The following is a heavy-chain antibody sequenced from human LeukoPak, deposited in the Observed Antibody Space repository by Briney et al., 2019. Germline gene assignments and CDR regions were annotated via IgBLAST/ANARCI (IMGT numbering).Heavy chain of an antibody. D-gene: IGHD3-22*01. J-gene: IGHJ3*02. CDR2: ISWNSGSI. CDR3: AKDMSYYDSSGYAFDI. CDR1: GSTFDDYA. Sequence: GGSLRLSCAASGSTFDDYAMHWVRQAPGKGLEWVSGISWNSGSIGYADSVKGRFTISRDNAKNSLYLQMNSLRAEDMALYYCAKDMSYYDSSGYAFDIWGQGTMVTVSS. V-gene: IGHV3-9*03.